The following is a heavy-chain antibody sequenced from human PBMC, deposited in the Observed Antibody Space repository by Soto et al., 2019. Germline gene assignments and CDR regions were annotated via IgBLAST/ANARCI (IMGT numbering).Heavy chain of an antibody. V-gene: IGHV4-59*01. CDR2: ISYSGST. J-gene: IGHJ5*02. D-gene: IGHD4-17*01. CDR3: ARARCIRCQYGFDT. Sequence: ATLSPTYAFFAGSTSNIIWSLLRHPPRAGLGWIGYISYSGSTNYTPSLQGRVTISVDTSTNPSSMTLSSVSAADTAVYYCARARCIRCQYGFDTWGQGTMVTVSS. CDR1: AGSTSNII.